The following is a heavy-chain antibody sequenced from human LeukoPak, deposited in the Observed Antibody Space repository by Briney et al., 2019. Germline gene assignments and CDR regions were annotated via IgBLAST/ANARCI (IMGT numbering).Heavy chain of an antibody. CDR3: ARQGRWLQFFDY. CDR2: INHSGST. D-gene: IGHD5-24*01. V-gene: IGHV4-34*01. J-gene: IGHJ4*02. CDR1: GGSFSGYY. Sequence: SETLSLTCAVYGGSFSGYYWSWIRQPPGKGLEWIGEINHSGSTNYNPSPKSRVTISVDTSKNQFSLKLSSVTAADTAVYYCARQGRWLQFFDYWGQGTLVTVSS.